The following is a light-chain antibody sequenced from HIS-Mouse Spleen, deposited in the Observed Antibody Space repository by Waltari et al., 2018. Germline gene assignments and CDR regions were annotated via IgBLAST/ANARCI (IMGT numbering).Light chain of an antibody. CDR2: EVS. J-gene: IGLJ2*01. V-gene: IGLV2-14*01. Sequence: QSALTQPASVSGSPGQPITISSTGTSSDVGGYTYVSWYQQPPGKAPKLMIYEVSNRPSGVSNRFSGSKSGNTAALTISGLQAEDEADYYCSSYTSSSTLVFGGGTKLTVL. CDR3: SSYTSSSTLV. CDR1: SSDVGGYTY.